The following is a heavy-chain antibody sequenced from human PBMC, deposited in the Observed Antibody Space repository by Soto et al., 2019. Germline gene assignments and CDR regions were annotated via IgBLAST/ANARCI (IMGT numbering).Heavy chain of an antibody. Sequence: ASVTVACKASGYTFTSYGISWVRQAPGQGLEWMGWISAYNGNTNYAQKLQGRVTMTTDTSTSTAYMELRSLRSDDTAVYYCARIQVGPYYYDSSGYYGPPVDPWGQGTLVTVSS. D-gene: IGHD3-22*01. CDR1: GYTFTSYG. J-gene: IGHJ5*02. V-gene: IGHV1-18*01. CDR2: ISAYNGNT. CDR3: ARIQVGPYYYDSSGYYGPPVDP.